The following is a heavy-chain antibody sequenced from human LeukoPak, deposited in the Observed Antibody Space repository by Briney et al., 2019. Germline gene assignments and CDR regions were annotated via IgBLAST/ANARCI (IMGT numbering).Heavy chain of an antibody. CDR1: GFTFNCYR. J-gene: IGHJ4*02. CDR2: ISYGRSNK. Sequence: VQPGRSLRLSCAASGFTFNCYRMLWVPRAPGKGLVWGANISYGRSNKYYTDSVQGPFTISSDNSKHTLYLQMNSARAEATSLCYCGKDHYSSGWYFDYWGQGTLVSVSS. CDR3: GKDHYSSGWYFDY. V-gene: IGHV3-30*18. D-gene: IGHD6-19*01.